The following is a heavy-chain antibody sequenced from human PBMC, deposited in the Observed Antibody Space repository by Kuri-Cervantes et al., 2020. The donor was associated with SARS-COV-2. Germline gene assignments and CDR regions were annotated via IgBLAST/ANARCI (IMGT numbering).Heavy chain of an antibody. V-gene: IGHV1-69*06. CDR1: GCTFSSYA. Sequence: SVKVSCKASGCTFSSYAISWVRQAPGQGLEWMGGIIPIFGTANYAQKFQGRVTITADKSTSTAYMELSSLRSEDTAVYYCARDQGAAAGTGSIGWFDPWGQGTLVTVSS. CDR2: IIPIFGTA. D-gene: IGHD6-13*01. CDR3: ARDQGAAAGTGSIGWFDP. J-gene: IGHJ5*02.